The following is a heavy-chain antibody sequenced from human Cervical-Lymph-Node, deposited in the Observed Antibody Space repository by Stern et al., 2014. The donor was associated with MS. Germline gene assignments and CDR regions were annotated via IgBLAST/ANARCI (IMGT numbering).Heavy chain of an antibody. J-gene: IGHJ4*02. D-gene: IGHD2-15*01. V-gene: IGHV3-21*01. CDR3: ARAPGRYCSGGSCYLDY. Sequence: YYADSVKGRFTISRDNAKNSLYLQMNSLRAEDTAVYYCARAPGRYCSGGSCYLDYWGQGTLVTVSS.